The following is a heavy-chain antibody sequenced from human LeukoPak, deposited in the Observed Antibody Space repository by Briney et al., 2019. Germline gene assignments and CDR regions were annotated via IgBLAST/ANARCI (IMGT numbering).Heavy chain of an antibody. V-gene: IGHV3-30*03. D-gene: IGHD6-19*01. Sequence: GGSLRLSCAASGFTFSSYGMHWVRQAPGKGLEWVAVISYGGSNKYYADSVKGRFTISRDNSKNTLYLQMNSLRAEDTAVYYCAIGRSGWAYYFDYWGQGTLVTVSS. CDR1: GFTFSSYG. J-gene: IGHJ4*02. CDR3: AIGRSGWAYYFDY. CDR2: ISYGGSNK.